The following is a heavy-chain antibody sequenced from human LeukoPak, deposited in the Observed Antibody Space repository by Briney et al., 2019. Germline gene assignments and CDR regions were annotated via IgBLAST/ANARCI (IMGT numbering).Heavy chain of an antibody. Sequence: SQTLSLTCAISGDSVSRKTAAWHWIRQSPSRGLEWLGRTYYRSKWYNDYAVSVKSRITINPDTSKNQFSLQLNSVTPEDTAVYYCANSRHVFGSTDAFDIWGQGTMVTVSS. V-gene: IGHV6-1*01. J-gene: IGHJ3*02. CDR2: TYYRSKWYN. CDR3: ANSRHVFGSTDAFDI. CDR1: GDSVSRKTAA. D-gene: IGHD3-10*01.